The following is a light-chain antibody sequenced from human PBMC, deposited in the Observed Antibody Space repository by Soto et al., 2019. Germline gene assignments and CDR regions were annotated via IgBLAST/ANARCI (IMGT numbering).Light chain of an antibody. CDR1: QSISSW. J-gene: IGKJ1*01. CDR3: QQYNSYRT. Sequence: DIQMTQSPSTLSASVGDRVTITCRASQSISSWLAWYQQKPGKAPKLLIYKASILESGVPSRFSGSGSGTEFTLTISSLHPDDFATYYCQQYNSYRTFGQGTKVEIK. CDR2: KAS. V-gene: IGKV1-5*03.